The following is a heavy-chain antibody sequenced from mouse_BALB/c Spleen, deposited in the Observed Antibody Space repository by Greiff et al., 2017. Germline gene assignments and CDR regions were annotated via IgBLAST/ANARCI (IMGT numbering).Heavy chain of an antibody. D-gene: IGHD2-1*01. CDR3: ARRGGNYDYYAMDY. CDR1: GFNIKDYY. Sequence: EVKLVESGAELVRPGALVKLSCKASGFNIKDYYMHWVKQRPEQGLEWIGWIDPENGNTIYDPKFQGKASITADTSSNTAYLQLSSLTSEDTAVYYCARRGGNYDYYAMDYWGQGTSVTVSS. V-gene: IGHV14-1*02. CDR2: IDPENGNT. J-gene: IGHJ4*01.